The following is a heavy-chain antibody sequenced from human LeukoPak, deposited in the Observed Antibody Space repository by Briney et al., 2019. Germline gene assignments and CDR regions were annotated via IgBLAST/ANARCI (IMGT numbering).Heavy chain of an antibody. CDR2: ITPHNGGK. V-gene: IGHV1-2*02. CDR3: AKDGGSWSFDY. D-gene: IGHD2-15*01. CDR1: GYAFIAHD. J-gene: IGHJ4*02. Sequence: ASLKVSCKAYGYAFIAHDLHWVRHAPGQGLEYLGWITPHNGGKKYAKKFQGRVTITMDPSTSTAFMELTSLKSDDTAIYYCAKDGGSWSFDYWGQGTLVTVSS.